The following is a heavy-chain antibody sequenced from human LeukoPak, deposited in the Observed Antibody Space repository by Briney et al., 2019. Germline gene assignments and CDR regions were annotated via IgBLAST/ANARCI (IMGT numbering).Heavy chain of an antibody. CDR1: GFTFSSYA. CDR3: ARVPTWIQLWLLGPYYYYGMDV. V-gene: IGHV3-33*08. J-gene: IGHJ6*02. Sequence: GGSLRLSCAASGFTFSSYAMSWVRQAPGKGLEWVAVIWYDGSNKYYAGSVKGRFTISRDNSKNTLYLQMNSLRAEDTAVYYCARVPTWIQLWLLGPYYYYGMDVWGQGTTVTVSS. CDR2: IWYDGSNK. D-gene: IGHD5-18*01.